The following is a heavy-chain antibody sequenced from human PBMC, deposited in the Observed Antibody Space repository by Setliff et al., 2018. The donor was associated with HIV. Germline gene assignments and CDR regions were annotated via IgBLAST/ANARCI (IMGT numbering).Heavy chain of an antibody. CDR1: GFTFSSYA. D-gene: IGHD3-9*01. Sequence: PGGSLRLSCAASGFTFSSYAMTWVRQAPGKGLEWVASISRDNFVRFYADSVRGRFTISRDNAKNSLYLQMNSLRAEDTAVYYCVRDKDWAFDYWGQGTLVTVSS. CDR3: VRDKDWAFDY. CDR2: ISRDNFVR. V-gene: IGHV3-21*06. J-gene: IGHJ4*02.